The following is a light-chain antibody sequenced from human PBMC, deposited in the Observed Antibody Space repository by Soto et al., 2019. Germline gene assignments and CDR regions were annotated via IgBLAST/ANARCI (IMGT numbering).Light chain of an antibody. J-gene: IGLJ1*01. V-gene: IGLV2-14*03. Sequence: QSVLTQPASVSGSPGQSITISCTGTSSDVGGYNYVSWYQHQPGKAPKLMIYDVSNRPSGVSNRFSGSKSGNTASLTISGLQAEDEADYYCSSYAGSNNFYVFGTGTKVTVL. CDR2: DVS. CDR1: SSDVGGYNY. CDR3: SSYAGSNNFYV.